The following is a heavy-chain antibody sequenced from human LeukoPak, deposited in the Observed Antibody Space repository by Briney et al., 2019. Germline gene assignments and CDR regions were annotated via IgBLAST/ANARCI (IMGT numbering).Heavy chain of an antibody. D-gene: IGHD4-17*01. CDR3: VRGQYGQEIDF. V-gene: IGHV1-18*01. CDR2: ISGSSGRT. J-gene: IGHJ4*02. Sequence: SVKVSCKASGYTFKSYGIIWVRQAPGQGLEWMGWISGSSGRTQYAQKVQGRITMTRDTSTNTAYLEFWSLRSDDTAMYYCVRGQYGQEIDFWGQGTLVTVSS. CDR1: GYTFKSYG.